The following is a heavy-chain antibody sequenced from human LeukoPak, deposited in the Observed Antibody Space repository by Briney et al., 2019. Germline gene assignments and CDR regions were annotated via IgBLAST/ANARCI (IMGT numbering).Heavy chain of an antibody. CDR1: GFTFSTFA. CDR3: AKDFVVVPGLVNYFDY. CDR2: IFPSGGEI. D-gene: IGHD2-15*01. J-gene: IGHJ4*02. Sequence: HTGGSLRLSCEASGFTFSTFAMIWVRQPPGKGLEWVSSIFPSGGEIHYADSVRGRFTISRDNSKNTLYLRMNSLRVEGTAVYYCAKDFVVVPGLVNYFDYWGQGTLVTVSS. V-gene: IGHV3-23*01.